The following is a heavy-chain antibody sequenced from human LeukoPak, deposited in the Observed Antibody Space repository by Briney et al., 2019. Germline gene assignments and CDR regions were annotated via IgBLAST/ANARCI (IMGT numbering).Heavy chain of an antibody. D-gene: IGHD6-6*01. CDR3: ASFSPYSSSSWFHP. CDR2: LYHSGST. CDR1: GYSISSGYY. V-gene: IGHV4-38-2*02. Sequence: KPSGTLSLTCTVAGYSISSGYYWGWIRQPPGKGLEWIGSLYHSGSTYYNPSLKSRVTISVDTSKNQFSLKLSSLTAADTAVYYCASFSPYSSSSWFHPWAQGTLVTVSS. J-gene: IGHJ5*02.